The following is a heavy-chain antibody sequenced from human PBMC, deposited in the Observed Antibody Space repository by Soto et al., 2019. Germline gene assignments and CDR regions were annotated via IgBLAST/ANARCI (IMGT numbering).Heavy chain of an antibody. CDR2: ISPRTGGT. D-gene: IGHD1-20*01. V-gene: IGHV1-2*02. CDR3: ARDPGIETITDWYFNL. J-gene: IGHJ2*01. Sequence: QVQLVQSGAEVKKPGASVKVSCQASGYTFTNYYLHWVRQAPGQGLEWMGWISPRTGGTKYAQTFQGRVTLTRDTSITTAYMELSSLRSDDTAVYYCARDPGIETITDWYFNLWGRGTLVTVSS. CDR1: GYTFTNYY.